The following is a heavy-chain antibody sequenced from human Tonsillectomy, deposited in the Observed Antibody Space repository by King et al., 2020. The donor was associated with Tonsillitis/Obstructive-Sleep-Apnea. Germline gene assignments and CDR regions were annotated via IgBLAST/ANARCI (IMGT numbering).Heavy chain of an antibody. CDR1: GFTFADYA. V-gene: IGHV3-43*02. D-gene: IGHD3-3*01. Sequence: VQLVESGGGVVQPGGSLRLSCAASGFTFADYAMHWVRQSPGKGLEWVSLISGDGSSTYYADSVKGRFTISREHSKKSLYLQMNSLKTEDTAVYYCAKDTEPANYDFWSGPDYWGQGTLVTVSS. CDR2: ISGDGSST. CDR3: AKDTEPANYDFWSGPDY. J-gene: IGHJ4*02.